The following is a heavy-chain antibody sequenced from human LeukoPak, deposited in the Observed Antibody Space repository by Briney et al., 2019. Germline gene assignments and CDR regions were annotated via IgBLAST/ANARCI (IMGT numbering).Heavy chain of an antibody. CDR2: INPNSGGT. CDR3: ARDRTRYYYYSYMDV. J-gene: IGHJ6*03. Sequence: GASVKVSCKASGYTFTSYGISWVRQASGQGLEWMGWINPNSGGTNYAQKFQGRVTMTRDTSISTAYMELSRLRSDDTAVYYCARDRTRYYYYSYMDVWGKGTAVTISS. D-gene: IGHD1-14*01. CDR1: GYTFTSYG. V-gene: IGHV1-2*02.